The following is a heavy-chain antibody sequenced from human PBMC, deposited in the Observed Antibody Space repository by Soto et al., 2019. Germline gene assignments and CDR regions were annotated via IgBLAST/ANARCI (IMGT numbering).Heavy chain of an antibody. CDR1: GFTFSSYS. J-gene: IGHJ4*02. CDR3: ARDLGGTWAVNY. Sequence: EVQLVESGGGLVQPGGSLRLSCAASGFTFSSYSLNWVRQAPGKGLEWVSYISSSSSTIYYADSVKGRFTISRDNAKKSLYLKMNSLRDEDTAVYYCARDLGGTWAVNYWGQGTLVTVSS. CDR2: ISSSSSTI. V-gene: IGHV3-48*02. D-gene: IGHD6-19*01.